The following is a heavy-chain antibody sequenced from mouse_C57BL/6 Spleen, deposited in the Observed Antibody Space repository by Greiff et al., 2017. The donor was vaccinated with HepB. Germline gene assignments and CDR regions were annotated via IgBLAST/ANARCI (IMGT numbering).Heavy chain of an antibody. CDR1: GYSFTGYF. Sequence: EVKLQQSGPELVKPGDSVKISCKASGYSFTGYFMNWVMQSHGKSLEWIGRINPYNGDTFYNQKFKGKATLTVDKSSSTAHMELRSLTSEDSAVYYCARPDYYGSSYWFAYWGQGTLVTVSA. D-gene: IGHD1-1*01. CDR3: ARPDYYGSSYWFAY. V-gene: IGHV1-20*01. J-gene: IGHJ3*01. CDR2: INPYNGDT.